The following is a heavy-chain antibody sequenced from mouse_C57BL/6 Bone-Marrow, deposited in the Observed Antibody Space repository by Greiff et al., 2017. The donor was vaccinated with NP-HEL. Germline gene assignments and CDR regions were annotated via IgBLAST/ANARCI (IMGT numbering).Heavy chain of an antibody. D-gene: IGHD2-2*01. CDR2: IWWDDDK. Sequence: QVTLKVSGPGILQPSQTLSLTCSFSGFSLSTFGMGVGWIRQPSGKGLEWLAHIWWDDDKYYNPALKSRLTISKDTSKNQVFLKIANVDTADTATYYCARNRGSTMVTTYYAMDYWGQGTSVTVSS. CDR1: GFSLSTFGMG. J-gene: IGHJ4*01. V-gene: IGHV8-8*01. CDR3: ARNRGSTMVTTYYAMDY.